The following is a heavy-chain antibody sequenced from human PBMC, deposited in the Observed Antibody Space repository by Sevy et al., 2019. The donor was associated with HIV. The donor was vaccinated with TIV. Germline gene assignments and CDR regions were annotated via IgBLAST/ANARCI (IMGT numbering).Heavy chain of an antibody. D-gene: IGHD3-22*01. V-gene: IGHV3-7*01. CDR2: IKRDGSEK. CDR1: GFTFSSYW. Sequence: GGSLRLSCAASGFTFSSYWMSWVRQAPGKGLEWVANIKRDGSEKYYVDSVKGRFTISRDNAKNSLYLQMNSLRAEDTAVYYCARDLPNYYYDSSGYGYWGQGTLVTVSS. J-gene: IGHJ4*02. CDR3: ARDLPNYYYDSSGYGY.